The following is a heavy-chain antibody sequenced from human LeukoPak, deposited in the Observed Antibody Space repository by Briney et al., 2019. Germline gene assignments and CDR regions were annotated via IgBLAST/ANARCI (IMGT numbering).Heavy chain of an antibody. D-gene: IGHD3-16*01. V-gene: IGHV3-7*01. Sequence: GGSLRLSCAASGFTFSSYAMSWVRQAPGRGLEWVANIKQDGRDKHYVDSVKGRFTISRDNAKNSLYLQMNSLRVEDTAIYYCTRDYDYFGDWGQGTLVTVSS. CDR3: TRDYDYFGD. J-gene: IGHJ1*01. CDR1: GFTFSSYA. CDR2: IKQDGRDK.